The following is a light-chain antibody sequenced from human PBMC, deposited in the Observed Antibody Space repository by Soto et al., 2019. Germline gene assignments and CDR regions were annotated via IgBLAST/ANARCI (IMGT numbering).Light chain of an antibody. Sequence: QSSATLSLSTGDRATLSCRASQSVSSNLAWSQQKPGQAPRLLIYGASIRATGIPDRFSGSGSETDFTLTISRLEPEDFAMYSCQQYGSLAPIPFGQVARL. CDR3: QQYGSLAPIP. CDR2: GAS. J-gene: IGKJ5*01. V-gene: IGKV3-20*01. CDR1: QSVSSN.